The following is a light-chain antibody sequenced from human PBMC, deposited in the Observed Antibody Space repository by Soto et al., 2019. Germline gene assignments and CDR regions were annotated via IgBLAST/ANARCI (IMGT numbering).Light chain of an antibody. Sequence: QSVLTQPPSASGSPGQSVTISCTGSSGDVGGYDYVSWYQQHPGNAPKLMIYEDTKRPLGVPGRFSGSKSGNTASLTVSGLQAQDEADSYCSSYAGSDNPDVFGTGTKVTVL. CDR2: EDT. CDR3: SSYAGSDNPDV. CDR1: SGDVGGYDY. J-gene: IGLJ1*01. V-gene: IGLV2-8*01.